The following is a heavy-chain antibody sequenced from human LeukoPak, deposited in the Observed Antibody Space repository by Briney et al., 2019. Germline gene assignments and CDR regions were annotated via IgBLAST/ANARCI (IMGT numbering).Heavy chain of an antibody. D-gene: IGHD6-6*01. CDR3: VKGGQYSSSGLDY. V-gene: IGHV3-66*01. J-gene: IGHJ4*02. Sequence: GGSLRLSCAASGFTVGSNYMSWVRQAPGKGLEWVSIIYRGGSTNYADSVKGRFTISRDTSKNTLYLQMNSLRAEDTAVYYCVKGGQYSSSGLDYWGQGTLVAVSS. CDR2: IYRGGST. CDR1: GFTVGSNY.